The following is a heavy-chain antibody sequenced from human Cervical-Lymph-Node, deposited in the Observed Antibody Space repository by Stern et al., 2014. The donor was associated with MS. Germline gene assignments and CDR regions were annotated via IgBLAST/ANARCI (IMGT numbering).Heavy chain of an antibody. CDR2: IYWDDDT. Sequence: QITLKESGPTLVIPTQTLTLTCTFSGFSLTTNGVSVGWIRQPPGNALECLALIYWDDDTRYSPSLKSRLTITKDTSKNQVLLTMTNVEPVDTATYYCAHRDDWQLDFAYWGQGILVTVSS. V-gene: IGHV2-5*02. J-gene: IGHJ4*02. D-gene: IGHD6-6*01. CDR3: AHRDDWQLDFAY. CDR1: GFSLTTNGVS.